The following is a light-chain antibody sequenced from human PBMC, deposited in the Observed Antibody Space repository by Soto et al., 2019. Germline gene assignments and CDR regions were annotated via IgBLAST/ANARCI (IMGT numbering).Light chain of an antibody. J-gene: IGLJ2*01. CDR1: NSDVGAYPY. V-gene: IGLV2-14*03. Sequence: QSALTQPASVSGSPGQSITISCTGTNSDVGAYPYVSWYQQHPGNAPKLLIYEVADRPSGVSDRFSGSKSGNTASLTISALQAEDEAVYYCSSYATIGTNVIFGGGTKLTVL. CDR3: SSYATIGTNVI. CDR2: EVA.